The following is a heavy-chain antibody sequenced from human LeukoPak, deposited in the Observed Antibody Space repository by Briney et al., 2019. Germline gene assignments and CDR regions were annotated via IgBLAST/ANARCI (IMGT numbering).Heavy chain of an antibody. Sequence: GASVKVSCKASGYIFTDYFIHWVRQAPGQGLEWMGWINPNNGGTKYAQKFQDRVTMTRDTSISAAYMELSRLRSDDTAVYYCARDERYDSSGYPFDYWGQGTLVTVSS. CDR3: ARDERYDSSGYPFDY. CDR2: INPNNGGT. CDR1: GYIFTDYF. J-gene: IGHJ4*02. D-gene: IGHD3-22*01. V-gene: IGHV1-2*02.